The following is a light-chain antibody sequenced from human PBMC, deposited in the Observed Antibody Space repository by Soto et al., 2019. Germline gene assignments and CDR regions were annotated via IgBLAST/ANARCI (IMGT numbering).Light chain of an antibody. V-gene: IGKV4-1*01. Sequence: DIVMTQSPDSLAVSLGERATINCKSSQSVLYSSNNKNYLAWYQQKPGQPPKLRIYWASTRESGVPDRFSGSGSGTDFTLTISSLQAEDVAVYYCQQYYSTLTWTFGQGTKVDIK. J-gene: IGKJ1*01. CDR1: QSVLYSSNNKNY. CDR2: WAS. CDR3: QQYYSTLTWT.